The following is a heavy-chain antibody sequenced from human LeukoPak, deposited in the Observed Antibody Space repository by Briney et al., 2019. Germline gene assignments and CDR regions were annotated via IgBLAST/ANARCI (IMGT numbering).Heavy chain of an antibody. J-gene: IGHJ6*03. CDR2: INPSGGST. CDR1: GYTFTSYY. D-gene: IGHD2-2*01. V-gene: IGHV1-46*01. CDR3: AREGVVEVVVPAAPPRYMDV. Sequence: ASVKVSCKASGYTFTSYYMHWVRQAPGQGLEWMGIINPSGGSTSYAQKFQGRVTMTRDTSTSTVYMELSSLRSEDTAVYYCAREGVVEVVVPAAPPRYMDVWGKGTTVTVSS.